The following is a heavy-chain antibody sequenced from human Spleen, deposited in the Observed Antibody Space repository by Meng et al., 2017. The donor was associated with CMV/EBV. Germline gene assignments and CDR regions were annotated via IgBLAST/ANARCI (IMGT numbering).Heavy chain of an antibody. CDR3: AREKRITMIVVVIREDYFDY. CDR2: IKQDGSEK. Sequence: GESLKISCAASGFTFSSYWMSWVRQAPGKGLEWVANIKQDGSEKYYVDSVRGRFTISRDNAKNSLYLQMNSLRAEDTAVYYCAREKRITMIVVVIREDYFDYWGQGTLVTVSS. V-gene: IGHV3-7*01. CDR1: GFTFSSYW. D-gene: IGHD3-22*01. J-gene: IGHJ4*02.